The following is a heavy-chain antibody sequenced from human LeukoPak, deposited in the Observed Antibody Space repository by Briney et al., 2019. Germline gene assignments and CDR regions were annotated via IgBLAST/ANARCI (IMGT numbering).Heavy chain of an antibody. J-gene: IGHJ4*02. V-gene: IGHV3-74*01. CDR3: GAARGDY. CDR1: GFTFSTYA. Sequence: GGSLRLSCAASGFTFSTYAMSWVRQAPGKGLVWVSRINTDGSSTSYADSVKGRFTISRDNAKNTLYLQMNSLRAEDTAVYYCGAARGDYWGQGTLVTVSS. D-gene: IGHD6-6*01. CDR2: INTDGSST.